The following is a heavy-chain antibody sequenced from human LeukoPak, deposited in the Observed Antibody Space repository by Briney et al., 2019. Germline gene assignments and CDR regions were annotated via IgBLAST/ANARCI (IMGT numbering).Heavy chain of an antibody. V-gene: IGHV4-59*01. CDR3: ARDHDDLTYFDY. CDR2: IYYSGST. CDR1: GGSISSYY. Sequence: SETLSLTCTVSGGSISSYYWSWIRQPPGKGLEWIGYIYYSGSTNYNPSLKSRVTISVDMSKNQFSLKLSSVTAADTAVYYCARDHDDLTYFDYWGQGTLVTVSS. D-gene: IGHD4-17*01. J-gene: IGHJ4*02.